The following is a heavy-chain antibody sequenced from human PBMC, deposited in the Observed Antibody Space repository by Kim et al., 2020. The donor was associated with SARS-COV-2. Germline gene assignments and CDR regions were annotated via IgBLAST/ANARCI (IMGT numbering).Heavy chain of an antibody. J-gene: IGHJ4*02. CDR1: GGTFSSYA. Sequence: SVKVSCKASGGTFSSYAISWVRQAPGQGLEWMGGIIPIFGTANYAQKFQGRVTITADESTSTAYMELSSLRSEDTAVYYCAREAVDTATWELDYWGQGTLVTVSS. D-gene: IGHD5-18*01. CDR2: IIPIFGTA. CDR3: AREAVDTATWELDY. V-gene: IGHV1-69*13.